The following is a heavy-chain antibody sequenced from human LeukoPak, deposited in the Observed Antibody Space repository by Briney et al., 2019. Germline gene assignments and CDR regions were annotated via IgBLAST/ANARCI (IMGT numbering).Heavy chain of an antibody. D-gene: IGHD3-16*01. CDR3: ARGTYDYAWGSSHFYYFDY. CDR2: ISSSSSYI. CDR1: GFTFSSYS. Sequence: GGSLRLSCAASGFTFSSYSMNWVRQAPGKGLEWVSSISSSSSYIYYADSVKARFTISRDNAKNSLYLQMNSLRAEDTAVYYCARGTYDYAWGSSHFYYFDYWGQGTLVTVSS. V-gene: IGHV3-21*04. J-gene: IGHJ4*02.